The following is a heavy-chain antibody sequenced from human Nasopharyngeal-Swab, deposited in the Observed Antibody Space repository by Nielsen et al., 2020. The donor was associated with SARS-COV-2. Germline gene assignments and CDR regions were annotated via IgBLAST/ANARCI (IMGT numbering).Heavy chain of an antibody. D-gene: IGHD6-19*01. CDR1: GFTFSDYY. CDR2: ISSSGSTI. J-gene: IGHJ5*02. CDR3: ARVGGGSGWYSNWFDP. Sequence: GESLKISCAASGFTFSDYYMSWIRQAPGKGLEWVSYISSSGSTIYYADSVKGRFTISRDNAKNSLYLQMNSLRAEDTAVHYCARVGGGSGWYSNWFDPWGQGTLVTVSS. V-gene: IGHV3-11*04.